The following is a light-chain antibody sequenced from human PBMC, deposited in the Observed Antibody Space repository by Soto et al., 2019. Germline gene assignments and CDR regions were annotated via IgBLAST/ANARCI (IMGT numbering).Light chain of an antibody. CDR1: RSVSSN. CDR2: GIS. V-gene: IGKV3-15*01. Sequence: EIVMTQSPATLSVSPGERATLSCMASRSVSSNLAWYQQKPGQAPRLLMYGISTRATGIPARFSGSGSGTEFTLTISSLQSEDFAIYYCQQHNNWPLTFGGGTKVEIK. J-gene: IGKJ4*01. CDR3: QQHNNWPLT.